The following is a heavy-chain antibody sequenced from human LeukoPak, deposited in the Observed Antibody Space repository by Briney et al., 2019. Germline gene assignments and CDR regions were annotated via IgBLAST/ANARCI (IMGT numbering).Heavy chain of an antibody. CDR1: GYTFTSYG. D-gene: IGHD1-26*01. CDR2: ISVYNGNT. Sequence: GASVKVSCEASGYTFTSYGISWVRQAPGQGLEWMGWISVYNGNTNYAQSVQGRVTMTTDTFTSTAYMELRSLRSDDTAVYYCARVVFEVGFQFDYWDQGTLVTVSS. CDR3: ARVVFEVGFQFDY. V-gene: IGHV1-18*01. J-gene: IGHJ4*02.